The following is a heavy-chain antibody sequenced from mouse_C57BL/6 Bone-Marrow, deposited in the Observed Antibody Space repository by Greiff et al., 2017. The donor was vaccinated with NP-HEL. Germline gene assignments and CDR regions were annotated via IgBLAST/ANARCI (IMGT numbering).Heavy chain of an antibody. J-gene: IGHJ2*01. D-gene: IGHD1-1*01. CDR1: GFTFSDFY. V-gene: IGHV7-1*01. CDR2: SRNKANDYTT. Sequence: EVMLVESGGGLVQSGRSLRLSCATSGFTFSDFYMEWVRQAPGKGLEWIAASRNKANDYTTEYSASVKGRFIVSRDTSQSILYLQMNALRAEDTAIYYCARLLRYYFDYWGQGTTLTVSS. CDR3: ARLLRYYFDY.